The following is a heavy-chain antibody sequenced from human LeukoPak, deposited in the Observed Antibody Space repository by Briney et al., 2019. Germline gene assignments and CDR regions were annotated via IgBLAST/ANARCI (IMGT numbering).Heavy chain of an antibody. CDR2: INQDGSDK. CDR1: GLTFSSYE. Sequence: GSLRLSCAASGLTFSSYEMDWVRQAPGKGLECVANINQDGSDKYYVDSVKGRFTISRDNTKNSLYLQMNSLRAEDTAVYYCVGGDYWGQGTLVTVSS. V-gene: IGHV3-7*01. J-gene: IGHJ4*02. CDR3: VGGDY.